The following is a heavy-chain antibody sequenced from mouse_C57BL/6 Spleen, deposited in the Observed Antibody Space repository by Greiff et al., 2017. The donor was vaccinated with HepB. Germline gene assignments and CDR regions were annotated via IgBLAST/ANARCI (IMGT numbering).Heavy chain of an antibody. D-gene: IGHD2-1*01. Sequence: VQLQQSGAELVKPGASVKLSCKASGYTFTSYWMQWVKQRPGPGLEWIGEIDPSDSYTNYNQKFTGKATLTVDTSSSTAYMQLSSLTSEDSAVYYCARLYYGNLYYCDYWGQGTTLTVSS. CDR2: IDPSDSYT. J-gene: IGHJ2*01. CDR1: GYTFTSYW. CDR3: ARLYYGNLYYCDY. V-gene: IGHV1-50*01.